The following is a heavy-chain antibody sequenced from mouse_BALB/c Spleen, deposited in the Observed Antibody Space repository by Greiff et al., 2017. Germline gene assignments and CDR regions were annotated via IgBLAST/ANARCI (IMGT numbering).Heavy chain of an antibody. J-gene: IGHJ2*01. V-gene: IGHV1-12*01. CDR2: IYPGNGDT. D-gene: IGHD1-1*01. Sequence: QVQLQQPGAELVKPGASVKMSCKASGYTFTSYNMHWVKQTPGQGLEWIGAIYPGNGDTSYNQKFKGKATLTADKSSSTAYMQLSSLTSEDSAVYYCARDYYGSSYLDYWGQGTTLTVSS. CDR1: GYTFTSYN. CDR3: ARDYYGSSYLDY.